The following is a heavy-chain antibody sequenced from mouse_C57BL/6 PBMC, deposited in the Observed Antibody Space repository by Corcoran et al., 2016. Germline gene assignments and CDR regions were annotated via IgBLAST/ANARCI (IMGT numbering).Heavy chain of an antibody. CDR2: INTYSGVP. Sequence: QIQLVQSGPELKKPGETVQISCKASGYTFTTYGMSWVKQAPGKGLKWMGWINTYSGVPTYADDFKGRFAFSLETSASTAYLQINNLKNEDTATYFCARGGYSNYSWYFDVWGTGTTVTVSS. CDR3: ARGGYSNYSWYFDV. D-gene: IGHD2-5*01. V-gene: IGHV9-3*01. CDR1: GYTFTTYG. J-gene: IGHJ1*03.